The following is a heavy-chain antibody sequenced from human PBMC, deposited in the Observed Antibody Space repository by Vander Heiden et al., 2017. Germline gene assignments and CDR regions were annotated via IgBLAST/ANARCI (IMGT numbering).Heavy chain of an antibody. CDR3: ARRFDSRWRARFDI. V-gene: IGHV4-39*01. J-gene: IGHJ3*02. Sequence: QLQLQESGPGLVKPSETLSLTCTVSGGSISSSSYYWGWIRQPPGKGLEWIGSIYYSGSTYYNPSLKSRVTISVDTSKNQFSLKLSSVTAADTAVYYCARRFDSRWRARFDIWGQGTMVTVSS. CDR1: GGSISSSSYY. CDR2: IYYSGST. D-gene: IGHD3-22*01.